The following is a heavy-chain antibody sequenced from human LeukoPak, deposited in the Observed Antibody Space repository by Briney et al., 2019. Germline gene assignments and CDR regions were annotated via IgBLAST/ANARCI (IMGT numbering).Heavy chain of an antibody. CDR3: TTVFYGDYLRQYYFDY. J-gene: IGHJ4*02. D-gene: IGHD4-17*01. CDR2: IKSKTDGGTT. Sequence: GGSLRLSCAASGFTFSNAWMSWVRQAPGKGLEWVGRIKSKTDGGTTDYAAPVKGRFTISRDDSKNTPYLQMNSLKTEDTAVYYCTTVFYGDYLRQYYFDYWGQGTLVTVSS. V-gene: IGHV3-15*01. CDR1: GFTFSNAW.